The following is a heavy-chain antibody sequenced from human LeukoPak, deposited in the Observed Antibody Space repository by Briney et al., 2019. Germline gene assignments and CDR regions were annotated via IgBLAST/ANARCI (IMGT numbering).Heavy chain of an antibody. V-gene: IGHV3-66*01. CDR3: ARDRLLWFGEAYNYYGMDV. CDR2: IYSGGST. D-gene: IGHD3-10*01. J-gene: IGHJ6*02. Sequence: GGSLRLSCAASGFTVSSNYMSWVRQAPGKGLEWVSVIYSGGSTYYADSVKGRFTISRDNSKNTLYLQMNSLRAEDTAVYYCARDRLLWFGEAYNYYGMDVWGQGTTVTVCS. CDR1: GFTVSSNY.